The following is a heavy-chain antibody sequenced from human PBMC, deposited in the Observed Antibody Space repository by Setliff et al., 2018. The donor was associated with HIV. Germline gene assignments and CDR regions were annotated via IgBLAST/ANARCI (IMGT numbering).Heavy chain of an antibody. V-gene: IGHV6-1*01. CDR1: GGNVSSNSAA. CDR3: ARSDVGWFDP. Sequence: SQTLSLTCAISGGNVSSNSAAWNWIRQPPSRGLEWLGRTYYRSKWFNGYAMSVKSRIIIYPDTSKNHFSLQLKSVTSDDTAVYFCARSDVGWFDPWGQGTLVTVSS. J-gene: IGHJ5*02. CDR2: TYYRSKWFN.